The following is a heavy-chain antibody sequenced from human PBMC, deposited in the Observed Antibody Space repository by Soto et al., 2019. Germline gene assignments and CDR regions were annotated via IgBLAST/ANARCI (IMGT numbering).Heavy chain of an antibody. CDR2: INSDGSST. CDR1: GFTFSSYW. D-gene: IGHD1-20*01. CDR3: ARDPGITGTLGRFDY. V-gene: IGHV3-74*01. Sequence: EVQLVESGGGLVQPGGSLRLSCAASGFTFSSYWMHWVRQAPGKGLVWVSRINSDGSSTSYADSVKGRFTISRDNAKNTLYLQMNSPRAEDTAVYYCARDPGITGTLGRFDYWGQGTLVTVSS. J-gene: IGHJ4*02.